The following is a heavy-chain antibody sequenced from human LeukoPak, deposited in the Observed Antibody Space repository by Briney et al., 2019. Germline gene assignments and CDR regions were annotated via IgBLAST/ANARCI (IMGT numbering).Heavy chain of an antibody. Sequence: GGSLRLSCAASGFTFSSYSMNWVRQAPGKGLEWVSSISSSSSYIYYADSVKGQFTISRDNAKNSLYLKMNSLRAEDTAVYYCARSIAVAGNPDIWGQGTMVTVSS. CDR1: GFTFSSYS. V-gene: IGHV3-21*01. CDR3: ARSIAVAGNPDI. J-gene: IGHJ3*02. D-gene: IGHD6-19*01. CDR2: ISSSSSYI.